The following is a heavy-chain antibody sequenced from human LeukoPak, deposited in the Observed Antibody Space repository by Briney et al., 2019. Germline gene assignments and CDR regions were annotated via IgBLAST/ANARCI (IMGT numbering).Heavy chain of an antibody. V-gene: IGHV4-38-2*01. CDR1: GHSMISDYY. J-gene: IGHJ5*02. CDR3: ARNVSADFSNRHHKWFDP. D-gene: IGHD2-8*01. CDR2: IYHSGST. Sequence: SETLSLTCGVSGHSMISDYYWGWIRQPPGKGLEWIGSIYHSGSTHYNPSLKGRVTISVDTSKNQFSLKLSSVTASDTAIYYCARNVSADFSNRHHKWFDPWGQGTLVTVSS.